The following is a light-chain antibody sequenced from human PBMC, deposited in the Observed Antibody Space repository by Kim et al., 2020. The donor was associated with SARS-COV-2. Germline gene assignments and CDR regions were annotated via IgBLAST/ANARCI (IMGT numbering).Light chain of an antibody. CDR3: CSYAGSYTFV. J-gene: IGLJ2*01. CDR2: DVS. Sequence: QSVTIACTGTSSDVGDYNHVSWYQQHPGKAPKFMIYDVSKRPSGVPDRFSGSKSGNTASLTISGLQAEDEADYYCCSYAGSYTFVFGGGTQLTVL. CDR1: SSDVGDYNH. V-gene: IGLV2-11*01.